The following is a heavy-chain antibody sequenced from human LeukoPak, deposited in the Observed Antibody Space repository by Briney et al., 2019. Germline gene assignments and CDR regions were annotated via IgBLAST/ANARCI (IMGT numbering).Heavy chain of an antibody. CDR1: GYTFTSYG. J-gene: IGHJ6*03. CDR2: ISAYNGNT. D-gene: IGHD3-10*01. Sequence: ASVKVSCKASGYTFTSYGISWVRQAPGQGLEWMGWISAYNGNTNYAQKLQGRVTMTTDTSTSTAYMELSSLRSEDTAVYYCATPDTMVRVYYYYYYMDVWGKGTTVTISS. CDR3: ATPDTMVRVYYYYYYMDV. V-gene: IGHV1-18*01.